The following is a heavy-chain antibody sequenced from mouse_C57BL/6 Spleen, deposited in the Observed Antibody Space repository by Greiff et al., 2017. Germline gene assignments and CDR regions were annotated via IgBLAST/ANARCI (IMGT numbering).Heavy chain of an antibody. J-gene: IGHJ4*01. V-gene: IGHV1-52*01. CDR2: IDPSDSET. D-gene: IGHD2-4*01. CDR3: ARGDYDGMDY. CDR1: GYTFTSYW. Sequence: QVQLQQPGAELVRPGSSVKLSCKASGYTFTSYWMHWVKQRPIQGLEWIGNIDPSDSETHYNQKFKDKATLTVDKSTSTAYMQLSSLTSEDSAVYYCARGDYDGMDYWGQGTSVTVSS.